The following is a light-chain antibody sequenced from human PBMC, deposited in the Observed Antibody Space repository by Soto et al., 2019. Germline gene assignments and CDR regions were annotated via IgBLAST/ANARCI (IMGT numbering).Light chain of an antibody. Sequence: GDRVTITCRASQSISSYLNWYQQKPGKAPKLLIYAASSLQSGVPSRFSGSGSGTDFTLTISSLQPEDFATYYCQQSYNSPQTFGQGTKVDIK. J-gene: IGKJ1*01. V-gene: IGKV1-39*01. CDR2: AAS. CDR3: QQSYNSPQT. CDR1: QSISSY.